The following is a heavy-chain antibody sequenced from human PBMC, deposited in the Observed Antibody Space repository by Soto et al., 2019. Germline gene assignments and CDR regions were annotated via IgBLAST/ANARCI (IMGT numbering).Heavy chain of an antibody. CDR1: GFTFSPYT. D-gene: IGHD2-21*02. V-gene: IGHV3-30-3*01. CDR3: ARGGGFCGADCYKGGIDY. CDR2: ISYDGSDK. Sequence: LRLSCAASGFTFSPYTMHWVRQTPGKGLEWVAVISYDGSDKYYADSVRGRFTISRDNSKNTLFLQMNSLRAEDTALYYCARGGGFCGADCYKGGIDYWGQGALVTVSS. J-gene: IGHJ4*02.